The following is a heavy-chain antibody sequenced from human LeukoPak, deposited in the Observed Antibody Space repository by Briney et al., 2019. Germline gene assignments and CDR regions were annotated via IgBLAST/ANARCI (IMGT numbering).Heavy chain of an antibody. CDR1: GFTFSSYA. Sequence: GGSLRLSCAASGFTFSSYAMSWVRQAPGKGLEWVSAISGSGGSTYYADSVKGRFTISRDNSKNTLYLQMNSLRAEDTAVYYCARDPRGSTVVTDDDYYYYGMDVWGQGTTVTVSS. CDR2: ISGSGGST. J-gene: IGHJ6*02. D-gene: IGHD4-23*01. V-gene: IGHV3-23*01. CDR3: ARDPRGSTVVTDDDYYYYGMDV.